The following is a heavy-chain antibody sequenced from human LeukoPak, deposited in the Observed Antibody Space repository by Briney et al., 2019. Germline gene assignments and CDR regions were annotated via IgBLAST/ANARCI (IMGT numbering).Heavy chain of an antibody. D-gene: IGHD2-2*02. Sequence: GGSLRLSCAASGFTFSSYAMSWVRQAPGKGLEWVSAISGSGGSTYYADSVKGRFTISRDNSKNTLYLQMNSLRAEDTAVYYCAKDKGGYCSSTSCYTVGYYYYYYGMDVWGQGTTVTVSS. CDR1: GFTFSSYA. CDR2: ISGSGGST. V-gene: IGHV3-23*01. J-gene: IGHJ6*02. CDR3: AKDKGGYCSSTSCYTVGYYYYYYGMDV.